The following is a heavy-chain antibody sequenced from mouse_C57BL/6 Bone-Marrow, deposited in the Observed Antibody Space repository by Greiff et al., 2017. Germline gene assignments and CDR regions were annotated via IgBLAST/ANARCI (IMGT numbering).Heavy chain of an antibody. J-gene: IGHJ3*01. CDR3: ANYDYDVSFAY. V-gene: IGHV2-2*01. CDR2: IWSGGST. Sequence: VQLQESGPGLVQPSQSLSITCTVSGFSLTSYGVHWVRQSPGKGLEWLGVIWSGGSTDYNAAFISRRTISKDNSKSQVFFKMNSLQADDTAIYYWANYDYDVSFAYWGQGTLVTVSA. CDR1: GFSLTSYG. D-gene: IGHD2-4*01.